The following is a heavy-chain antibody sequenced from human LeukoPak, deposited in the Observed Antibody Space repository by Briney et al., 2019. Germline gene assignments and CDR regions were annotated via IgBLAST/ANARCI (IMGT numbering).Heavy chain of an antibody. V-gene: IGHV1-69*05. J-gene: IGHJ3*02. CDR3: VGGHQLLPVGSAFDI. Sequence: ASVKVSCKASGGTFSSYAISWVRQAPGQGLEWMGGIIPIFGTANYAQKFQGRVTITTDESTSTAYMELSSLRSEDTAVYYCVGGHQLLPVGSAFDIWGQGTMATVSS. CDR1: GGTFSSYA. D-gene: IGHD2-2*01. CDR2: IIPIFGTA.